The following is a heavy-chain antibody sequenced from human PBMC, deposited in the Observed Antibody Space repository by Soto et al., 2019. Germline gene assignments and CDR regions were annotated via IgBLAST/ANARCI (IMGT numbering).Heavy chain of an antibody. CDR3: ARGGVRHCSGASCPINCFAP. D-gene: IGHD2-15*01. J-gene: IGHJ5*02. CDR1: GDTFTSYG. CDR2: ISAYNGNT. V-gene: IGHV1-18*01. Sequence: GASVKVSCKASGDTFTSYGITWLRHAPGQGLEWLGWISAYNGNTDYAQKLQGRVTMTTDTSTSTAYMELRSLRSDDTAVYYCARGGVRHCSGASCPINCFAPWGQGTLVPVSS.